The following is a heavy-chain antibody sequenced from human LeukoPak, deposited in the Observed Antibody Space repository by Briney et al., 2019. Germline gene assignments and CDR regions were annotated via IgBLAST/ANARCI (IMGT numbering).Heavy chain of an antibody. CDR2: ICGSGTE. Sequence: PGGSLRLSCAASRFTFNDYFMTWIPQAPGKGLVGLLYICGSGTEYYADSVKGRFTISRDNDQNSISLQMSSLRAEDTAVYFCARDPGVYGGGNSGAFDIWGQGTMVSVPS. CDR1: RFTFNDYF. V-gene: IGHV3-69-1*01. D-gene: IGHD4-23*01. J-gene: IGHJ3*02. CDR3: ARDPGVYGGGNSGAFDI.